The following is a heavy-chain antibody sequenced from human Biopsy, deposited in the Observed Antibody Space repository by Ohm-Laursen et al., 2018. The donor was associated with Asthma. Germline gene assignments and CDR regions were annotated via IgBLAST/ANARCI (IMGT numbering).Heavy chain of an antibody. J-gene: IGHJ6*02. V-gene: IGHV4-39*01. CDR2: IYYSGTT. D-gene: IGHD6-13*01. CDR3: VRGSSSWHHGPFHYYYGLDV. Sequence: GTLSLTCSLSSGSGGYMRSGNYYWGWIRQPPGKGLEWIGSIYYSGTTYYNPSLESRVTVSADTSKNRFSLKLISVTAADTAVYYCVRGSSSWHHGPFHYYYGLDVWGQGTTATVSS. CDR1: SGSGGYMRSGNYY.